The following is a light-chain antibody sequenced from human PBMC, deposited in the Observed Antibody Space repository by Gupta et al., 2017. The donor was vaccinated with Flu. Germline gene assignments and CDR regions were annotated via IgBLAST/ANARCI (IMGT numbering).Light chain of an antibody. V-gene: IGKV3-11*01. CDR3: QQRCNWLS. CDR2: ATS. Sequence: PGAKATLSCRTSQTVSNFLACYRQQPGQAPRLLIYATSNRATGIPAMFSGSGSGTDFTLTITSLEPEDFAVYFCQQRCNWLSFGGGTKVEI. CDR1: QTVSNF. J-gene: IGKJ4*01.